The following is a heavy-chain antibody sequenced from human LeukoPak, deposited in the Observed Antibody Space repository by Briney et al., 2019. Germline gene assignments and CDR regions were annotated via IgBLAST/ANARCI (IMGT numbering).Heavy chain of an antibody. Sequence: PGGSLRLSCAASGFTFVSYAMSWVRQVPGKGLEWVSAITNSGKDTYYADSVKGRFTISRDNSKNTLYLQMNSLRDDDTAVYYCVRGVGVSRFNYLDSWGQGTLVIVSS. CDR2: ITNSGKDT. J-gene: IGHJ4*02. CDR3: VRGVGVSRFNYLDS. D-gene: IGHD6-13*01. CDR1: GFTFVSYA. V-gene: IGHV3-23*01.